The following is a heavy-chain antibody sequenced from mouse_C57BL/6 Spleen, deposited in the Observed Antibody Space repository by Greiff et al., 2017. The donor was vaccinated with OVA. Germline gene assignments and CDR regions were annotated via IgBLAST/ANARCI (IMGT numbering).Heavy chain of an antibody. J-gene: IGHJ2*01. CDR3: ARGIYDYDLYFDY. V-gene: IGHV1-80*01. D-gene: IGHD2-4*01. Sequence: VQLKESGAELVKPGASVKISCKASGYAFSSYWMNWVKQRPGKGLEWIGQIYPGDGDTNYNGKFKGKATLTADKSSSTAYMQLSSLTSEDSAVYFCARGIYDYDLYFDYWGQGTTLTVSS. CDR1: GYAFSSYW. CDR2: IYPGDGDT.